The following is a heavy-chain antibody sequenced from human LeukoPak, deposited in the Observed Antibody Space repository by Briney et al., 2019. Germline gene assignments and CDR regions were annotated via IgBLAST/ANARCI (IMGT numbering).Heavy chain of an antibody. CDR2: IGGSGNII. CDR3: AKGSWMFDP. J-gene: IGHJ5*02. D-gene: IGHD1-1*01. CDR1: GFTFSSYS. V-gene: IGHV3-48*04. Sequence: GGSLRLSCAASGFTFSSYSMNWVRQAPGKGLEWVSYIGGSGNIIYYADSVKGRFTISRDNAKNSLYLQMNSLRAEDTAVYYCAKGSWMFDPWGQGTLVTVSS.